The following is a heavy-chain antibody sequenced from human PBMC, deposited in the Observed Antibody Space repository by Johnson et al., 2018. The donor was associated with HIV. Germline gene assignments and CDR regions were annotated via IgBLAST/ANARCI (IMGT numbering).Heavy chain of an antibody. D-gene: IGHD6-13*01. V-gene: IGHV3-9*01. CDR3: AKDIQAEHLQEGAFDI. CDR2: ISWNSGSI. CDR1: GFTFDDYA. Sequence: VESGGGLVQPGRSLRLSCAASGFTFDDYAMHWVRQAPGKGLEWVSGISWNSGSIGYADSVKGRFTISRDNAKNSLYLQMNSLRAEDTALYYCAKDIQAEHLQEGAFDIWGQGTMVTVSS. J-gene: IGHJ3*02.